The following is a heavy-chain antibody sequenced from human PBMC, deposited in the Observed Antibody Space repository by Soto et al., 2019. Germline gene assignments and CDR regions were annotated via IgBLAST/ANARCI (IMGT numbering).Heavy chain of an antibody. D-gene: IGHD2-2*01. CDR1: GGTSSSYA. CDR2: IIPIFGTA. Sequence: SVKVSCKASGGTSSSYAISWVRQAPGQGLEWMGGIIPIFGTANYAQKFQGRVTITADESTSTAYMELSSLRSEDTAVYYCARHDCISTSCYYYYYYGMDVWG. CDR3: ARHDCISTSCYYYYYYGMDV. J-gene: IGHJ6*02. V-gene: IGHV1-69*13.